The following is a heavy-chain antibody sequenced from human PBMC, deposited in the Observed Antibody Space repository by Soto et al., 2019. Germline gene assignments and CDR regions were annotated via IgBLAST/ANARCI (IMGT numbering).Heavy chain of an antibody. Sequence: EVQLVASGGGLVQPGGSLRLSCTASGFTFSDSWMTWVLQAPGKGLEWVARIKPDESEKKYADSVKGRFSISRDNAKNSMYLQMDSLRGEDTAVYYCVRGGSNYASWGQGTLVTVSS. CDR1: GFTFSDSW. D-gene: IGHD4-4*01. CDR3: VRGGSNYAS. CDR2: IKPDESEK. V-gene: IGHV3-7*01. J-gene: IGHJ5*02.